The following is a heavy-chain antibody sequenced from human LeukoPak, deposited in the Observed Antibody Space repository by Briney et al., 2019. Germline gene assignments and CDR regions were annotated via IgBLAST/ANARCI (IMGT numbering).Heavy chain of an antibody. Sequence: GGSLRLSCAASGFTFSSYAMSWVRQAPGKGLEWVSAISGSGGSTYYADSVKGRFTISRDNSKNTLYLQMNSLRAEDTAVYYCAKGIPDGYSGPSGTDYWGQGTLVTVSS. D-gene: IGHD5-12*01. CDR3: AKGIPDGYSGPSGTDY. CDR1: GFTFSSYA. V-gene: IGHV3-23*01. CDR2: ISGSGGST. J-gene: IGHJ4*02.